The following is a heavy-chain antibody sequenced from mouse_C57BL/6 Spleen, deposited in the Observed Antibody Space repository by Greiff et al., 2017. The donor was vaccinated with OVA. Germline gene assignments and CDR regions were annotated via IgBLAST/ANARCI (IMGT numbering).Heavy chain of an antibody. CDR3: AKNWGGAMDY. CDR2: IWRGGST. J-gene: IGHJ4*01. Sequence: VQLKQSGPGLVQPSQSLSITCTVSGFSLTSYGVHWVRQSPGKGLEWLGVIWRGGSTDYNAAFMSRVSITKDNSKSQVFFKMNSLQADDTAIYYCAKNWGGAMDYWGQGTSVTVSS. CDR1: GFSLTSYG. V-gene: IGHV2-5*01. D-gene: IGHD4-1*01.